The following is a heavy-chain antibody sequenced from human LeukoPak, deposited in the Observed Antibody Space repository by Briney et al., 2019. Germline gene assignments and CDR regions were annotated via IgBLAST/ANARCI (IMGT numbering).Heavy chain of an antibody. CDR3: AKGRGAFDI. V-gene: IGHV3-30*18. J-gene: IGHJ3*02. D-gene: IGHD3-10*01. CDR2: IANDGSNK. Sequence: GGSLRLSCVASGFTFSSYGMHWVRQAPGKGLEWVAVIANDGSNKYYADSVKGRFTISRDNSKDTLYLQMNSLRAEDTAVYYCAKGRGAFDIWGQGTMVTVSS. CDR1: GFTFSSYG.